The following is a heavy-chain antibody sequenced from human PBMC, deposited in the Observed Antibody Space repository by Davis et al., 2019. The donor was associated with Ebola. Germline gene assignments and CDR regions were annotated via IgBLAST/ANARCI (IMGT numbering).Heavy chain of an antibody. CDR3: ARIGYYYDSSGYYRGAFDI. J-gene: IGHJ3*02. V-gene: IGHV4-59*11. CDR2: IDYSGST. D-gene: IGHD3-22*01. Sequence: SETLSLTCTVSGGSIISHYWSWIRQSPGKGLEWIGYIDYSGSTNYNPSLKSRVTISVDTSKNQFSLKLSSVTAADTAVYYCARIGYYYDSSGYYRGAFDIWGQGTMVTVSS. CDR1: GGSIISHY.